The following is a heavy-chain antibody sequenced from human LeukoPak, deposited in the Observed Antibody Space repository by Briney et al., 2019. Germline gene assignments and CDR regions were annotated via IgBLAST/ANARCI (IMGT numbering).Heavy chain of an antibody. D-gene: IGHD2-2*01. CDR1: GYTFTGYY. J-gene: IGHJ6*03. CDR2: INPNTGGT. V-gene: IGHV1-2*02. Sequence: ASVKVSCKASGYTFTGYYMHWVRQDPRQGLQWTGWINPNTGGTDYAQKFQGRVTMTRDTSISTVYMELSSLRSDDTAVYYCARADSVPAGDNHYWYMDVWGKGTTVTVSS. CDR3: ARADSVPAGDNHYWYMDV.